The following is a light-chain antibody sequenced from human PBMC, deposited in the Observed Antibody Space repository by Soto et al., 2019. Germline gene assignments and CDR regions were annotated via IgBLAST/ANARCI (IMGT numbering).Light chain of an antibody. V-gene: IGKV1-5*03. CDR1: QSISSW. Sequence: DIQTTQSPSSLSASVGARVTITSRSTQSISSWLAWYQQKPGKAPKLLIYKASSLESGVPSRFSGSVSGTEFTLTISSLQPDDFATYYCQQYNSYWTFGQGTKVDIK. CDR3: QQYNSYWT. J-gene: IGKJ1*01. CDR2: KAS.